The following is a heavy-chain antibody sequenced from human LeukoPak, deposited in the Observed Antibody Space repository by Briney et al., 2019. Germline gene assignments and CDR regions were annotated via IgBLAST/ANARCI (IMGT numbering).Heavy chain of an antibody. V-gene: IGHV1-24*01. CDR1: GYTLTELS. D-gene: IGHD3-22*01. Sequence: GASVKVSCKVSGYTLTELSMHWVRHAPGKGLEWMGGFDPEDGETIYAQKFQGRVTMTEDTSTDTAYMELSSLRSEDTAVYYCATVPYYYDSSGWYYFDYWGQGTLVTVSS. CDR3: ATVPYYYDSSGWYYFDY. J-gene: IGHJ4*02. CDR2: FDPEDGET.